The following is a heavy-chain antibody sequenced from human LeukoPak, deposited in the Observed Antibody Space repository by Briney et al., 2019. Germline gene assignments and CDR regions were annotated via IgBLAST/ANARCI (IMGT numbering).Heavy chain of an antibody. CDR1: GGTFISHA. D-gene: IGHD3-3*01. V-gene: IGHV1-69*05. Sequence: AAVTVSFMASGGTFISHAISGVRQAPGQGREWMGGIIPIFGTANYAQKFQGRVTITTDESTSTAYMELSSLRSEDTAVYYCARGSGSGYPFLFDYWGQGTLVTVSS. CDR3: ARGSGSGYPFLFDY. J-gene: IGHJ4*02. CDR2: IIPIFGTA.